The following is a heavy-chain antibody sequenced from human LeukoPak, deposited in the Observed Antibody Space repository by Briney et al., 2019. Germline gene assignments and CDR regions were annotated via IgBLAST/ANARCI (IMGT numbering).Heavy chain of an antibody. Sequence: GGSLRLSCAASGFTFSNYIMNWVRQAPGKGLEWVSAISGSGDSTYYADSVKGRFTISRDNSKNTLYLQVNSLRAEDTAVYYCAKGSGTHFVHDFWGQGTLVTVSS. CDR3: AKGSGTHFVHDF. CDR2: ISGSGDST. CDR1: GFTFSNYI. V-gene: IGHV3-23*01. D-gene: IGHD1-26*01. J-gene: IGHJ4*02.